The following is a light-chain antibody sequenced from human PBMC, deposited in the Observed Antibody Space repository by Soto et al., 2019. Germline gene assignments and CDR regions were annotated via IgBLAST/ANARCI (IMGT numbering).Light chain of an antibody. V-gene: IGKV3-11*01. CDR1: QSVSNY. J-gene: IGKJ4*01. Sequence: EIVLTQSPATLSLSPGERATLSCRASQSVSNYLAWFQQKPGQAPRLLIYDASNRATGIPARCSGSGSGTDFTITISSLEHEDVAVYYCQQRSSWPLLTFGGGTKVEI. CDR2: DAS. CDR3: QQRSSWPLLT.